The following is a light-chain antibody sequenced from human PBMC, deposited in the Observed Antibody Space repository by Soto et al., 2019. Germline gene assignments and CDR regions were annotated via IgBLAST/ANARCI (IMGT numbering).Light chain of an antibody. V-gene: IGKV3-20*01. CDR3: QQYDSSPRT. CDR2: GAS. CDR1: QNFGSTS. Sequence: PGERATLSCSASQNFGSTSLAWYQQKRGQAPRFLIYGASSRATGIPDRFSGSGSGTDFTLTINRLEPEDFAVYYCQQYDSSPRTFGQGTKVDIK. J-gene: IGKJ1*01.